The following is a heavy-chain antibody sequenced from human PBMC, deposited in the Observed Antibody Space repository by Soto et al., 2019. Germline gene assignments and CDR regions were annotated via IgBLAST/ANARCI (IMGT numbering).Heavy chain of an antibody. Sequence: SETLSLTCTVSGGSISSGGYYWSWIRQHPGKGLEWIGYIYYSGSTYYNPSLKSRVTISVDTSKNQFSLKLSSVTAADTAVYYCARVVVVYYDMDVWGQGTTVTVSS. CDR2: IYYSGST. J-gene: IGHJ6*02. CDR1: GGSISSGGYY. V-gene: IGHV4-31*03. CDR3: ARVVVVYYDMDV. D-gene: IGHD2-15*01.